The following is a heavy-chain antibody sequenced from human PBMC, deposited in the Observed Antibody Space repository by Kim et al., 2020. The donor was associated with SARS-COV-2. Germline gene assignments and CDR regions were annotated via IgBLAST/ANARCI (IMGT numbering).Heavy chain of an antibody. J-gene: IGHJ6*02. CDR3: ARSLDTAMPQAVGTGMDV. CDR2: INPSGGST. Sequence: ASVKVSCKASGYTFTSYYMHWVRQAPGQGLEWMGIINPSGGSTSYAQKFQGRVTMTRDTSTSTVYMELSSLRSEDTAVYYCARSLDTAMPQAVGTGMDVWGQGTTVTVSS. CDR1: GYTFTSYY. V-gene: IGHV1-46*01. D-gene: IGHD5-18*01.